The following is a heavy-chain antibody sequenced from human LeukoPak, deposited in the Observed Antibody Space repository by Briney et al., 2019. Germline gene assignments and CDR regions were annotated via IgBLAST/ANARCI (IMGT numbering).Heavy chain of an antibody. V-gene: IGHV4-38-2*01. CDR2: IFHTGSI. Sequence: ASETLSLTCGVSGYSISGGYYWGWIRQSPGKGLEWIATIFHTGSIYHNPSLKSRVNLSADTSKNQFSLILTSVTAADTAVYYCVRMGVSYYYDSSTYYPVAFDVWGQGTMVTVSS. CDR1: GYSISGGYY. CDR3: VRMGVSYYYDSSTYYPVAFDV. D-gene: IGHD3-22*01. J-gene: IGHJ3*01.